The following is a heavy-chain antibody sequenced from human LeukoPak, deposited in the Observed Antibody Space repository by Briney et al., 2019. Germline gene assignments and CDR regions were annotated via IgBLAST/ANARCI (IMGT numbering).Heavy chain of an antibody. D-gene: IGHD3-22*01. V-gene: IGHV3-23*01. CDR1: GFTFTNYA. CDR2: ISGSGGST. Sequence: GGSLRLSCSASGFTFTNYAIHWVRQAPGKGLEWVSAISGSGGSTYYADSVKGRFTISRDNSKNTLYLQMNSLRAEDTAVYYCAKVGVYYDNNWFDPWGQGTLVTVSS. CDR3: AKVGVYYDNNWFDP. J-gene: IGHJ5*02.